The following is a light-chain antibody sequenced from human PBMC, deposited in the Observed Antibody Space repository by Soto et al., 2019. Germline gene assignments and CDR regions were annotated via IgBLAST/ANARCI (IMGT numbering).Light chain of an antibody. V-gene: IGKV1-39*01. J-gene: IGKJ5*01. Sequence: DIQMTQSPSSLSASVGDRVTITCRASQSISSYLNWYQQKPGKAPKLLIYAASSLQSGVTSRFSGSGSGTDFTLTISSLQPDDVAIYYGQQSYSPPQTFGPGTRLEIK. CDR1: QSISSY. CDR3: QQSYSPPQT. CDR2: AAS.